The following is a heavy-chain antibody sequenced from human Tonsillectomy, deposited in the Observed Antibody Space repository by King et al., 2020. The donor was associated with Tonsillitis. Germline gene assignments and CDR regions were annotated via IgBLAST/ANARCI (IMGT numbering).Heavy chain of an antibody. V-gene: IGHV4-30-4*01. CDR3: ARALGLLDAFDI. CDR2: IYYSGNT. Sequence: VQLQESGPGLVKPSQTLSLTCTVSGGSISSGDYYWSWVRQPPGKGLEWIGYIYYSGNTYYNPSLKSRVTISVDTSKNQFSLKLSSMTAADTAVYYCARALGLLDAFDIWGQGTMVTVSS. CDR1: GGSISSGDYY. D-gene: IGHD3-10*01. J-gene: IGHJ3*02.